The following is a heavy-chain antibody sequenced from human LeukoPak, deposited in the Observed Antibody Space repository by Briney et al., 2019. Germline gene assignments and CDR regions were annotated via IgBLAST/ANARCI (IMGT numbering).Heavy chain of an antibody. J-gene: IGHJ4*02. CDR1: GFTFSSYV. Sequence: QTGGSLRLSCAASGFTFSSYVMSWVRQAPGKGLEWVSAISNSGDNTYYADSVKGRFTISRDNSKNTLYLQMNSLRAEDTAVYYCAKDGATFFYFRWRDYYFDYWGQGTLVTVSS. CDR2: ISNSGDNT. CDR3: AKDGATFFYFRWRDYYFDY. D-gene: IGHD3-3*01. V-gene: IGHV3-23*01.